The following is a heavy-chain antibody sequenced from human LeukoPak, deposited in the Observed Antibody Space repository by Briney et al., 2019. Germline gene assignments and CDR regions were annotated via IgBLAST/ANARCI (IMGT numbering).Heavy chain of an antibody. CDR3: ARSRAQNRIAAAGGDY. CDR2: IYTSGST. V-gene: IGHV4-4*07. CDR1: GGSISSYY. D-gene: IGHD6-13*01. Sequence: SETLSLTCTVSGGSISSYYWSWIRQPAGKGLEWIGRIYTSGSTNYNPSLKSRVTISVDTSKNQFSLKLSSVTAADTAVYYCARSRAQNRIAAAGGDYGGQGTLVTVS. J-gene: IGHJ4*02.